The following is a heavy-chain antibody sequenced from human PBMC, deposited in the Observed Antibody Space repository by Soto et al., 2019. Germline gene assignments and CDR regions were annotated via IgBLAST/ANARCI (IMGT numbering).Heavy chain of an antibody. D-gene: IGHD2-15*01. CDR3: ASLEAYCSGGSCYFY. V-gene: IGHV4-34*01. CDR2: INHSGST. J-gene: IGHJ4*02. CDR1: GGSFSGYY. Sequence: SETLSLTCAVYGGSFSGYYWSWIRQPPGKGLEWIGEINHSGSTNYNPSLKSRVTISVDTSKNQFSLKLSSVTAADTAVYYCASLEAYCSGGSCYFYWGQGTLVTVSS.